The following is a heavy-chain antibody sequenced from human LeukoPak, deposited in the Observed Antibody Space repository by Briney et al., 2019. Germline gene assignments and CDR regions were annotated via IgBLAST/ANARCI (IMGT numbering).Heavy chain of an antibody. CDR1: AGSISGYY. V-gene: IGHV4-59*08. D-gene: IGHD1-14*01. CDR3: ARHLTGTRSLDY. Sequence: SETLSLTCTVSAGSISGYYWSWIRQSPGKGLEWIAYIYYSGSTNYNPSLKSRVTISVDTSKNQFSLKLSSVTAADAAVYYCARHLTGTRSLDYWGQGTLVTVSS. J-gene: IGHJ4*02. CDR2: IYYSGST.